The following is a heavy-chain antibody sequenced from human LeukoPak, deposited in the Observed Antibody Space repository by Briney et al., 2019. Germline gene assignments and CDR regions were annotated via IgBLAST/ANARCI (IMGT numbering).Heavy chain of an antibody. CDR1: GFTFSDYY. V-gene: IGHV3-30*18. Sequence: GGSLRLSCAASGFTFSDYYMSWIRQAPGKGLEWVAVISYEGSNKYYADSVKGRFTISRDNSKKTLYLQMNSLRAEDTAVYYCAKDQEGGYSYGSYFDYWGQGTLVTVSS. CDR3: AKDQEGGYSYGSYFDY. D-gene: IGHD5-18*01. J-gene: IGHJ4*02. CDR2: ISYEGSNK.